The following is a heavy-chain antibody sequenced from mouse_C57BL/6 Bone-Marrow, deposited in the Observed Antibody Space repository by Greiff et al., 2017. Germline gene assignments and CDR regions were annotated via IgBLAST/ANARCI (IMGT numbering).Heavy chain of an antibody. V-gene: IGHV7-3*01. J-gene: IGHJ4*01. Sequence: EVKLVDSGGGLVQPGGSLSLSCAASGFTFTDYYMSWVSQPPGKALEWLGFIRNKADGFTTEYSASVKGRLTISRANSQRILYLQMNALMAEDSATYYCARYGRNYAMDYWGQGTSVTVTS. CDR1: GFTFTDYY. CDR3: ARYGRNYAMDY. CDR2: IRNKADGFTT.